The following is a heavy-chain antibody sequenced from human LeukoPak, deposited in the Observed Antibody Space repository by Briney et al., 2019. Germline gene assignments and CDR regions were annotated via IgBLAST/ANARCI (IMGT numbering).Heavy chain of an antibody. Sequence: PSETLSLTCTVSGGSISSSGYYWGWIRQPPGEGLEWIGIIYYSGSTYYNPSLKSRVTLSVDASKNQFSLKLSSVTAADTAVYYCARVGYGDYSWFDPWGQGTLVTVSS. CDR1: GGSISSSGYY. V-gene: IGHV4-39*01. CDR3: ARVGYGDYSWFDP. J-gene: IGHJ5*02. D-gene: IGHD4-17*01. CDR2: IYYSGST.